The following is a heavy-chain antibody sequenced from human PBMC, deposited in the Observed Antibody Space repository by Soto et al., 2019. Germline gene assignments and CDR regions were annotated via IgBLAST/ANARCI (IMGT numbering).Heavy chain of an antibody. V-gene: IGHV3-33*01. J-gene: IGHJ4*02. D-gene: IGHD2-15*01. Sequence: QVQLVESGGGVVQPGRSLRLSCAASGFTFSSYGMHWVRQAPGKGLEWVAVIWYDGSNKYYADSVKGRFTISRDNSKNTLYLQMNSLRAEDTAVYYCARDRERYCSGGSCYGIPYWGQGTLVTVSS. CDR2: IWYDGSNK. CDR1: GFTFSSYG. CDR3: ARDRERYCSGGSCYGIPY.